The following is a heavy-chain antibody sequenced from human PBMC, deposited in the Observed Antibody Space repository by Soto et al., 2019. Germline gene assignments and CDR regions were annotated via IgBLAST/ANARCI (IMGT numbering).Heavy chain of an antibody. V-gene: IGHV4-39*01. CDR2: VYYGGST. CDR3: AGGDYYHSSGYYFYYYTMDV. J-gene: IGHJ6*02. D-gene: IGHD3-22*01. CDR1: GGSISSSSYY. Sequence: QLHLQESGPGLVKPSETLSLTCTVSGGSISSSSYYWGWIRQPPGKGLEWIGNVYYGGSTYYNPCLKTRVTISVATPKSQFSLKLSSVTAADTAVYYCAGGDYYHSSGYYFYYYTMDVWGQGTTVTVSS.